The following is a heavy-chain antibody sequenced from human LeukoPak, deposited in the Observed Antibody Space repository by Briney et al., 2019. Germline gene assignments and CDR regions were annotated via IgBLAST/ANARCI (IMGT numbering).Heavy chain of an antibody. Sequence: PGGSLRLSCAASGFTFNIYAMSWVRQAPGKGLAWVSGLNEDGGYTYYADSVKGRFTISRDNSENTLYLQMDSLRAEDTAIYYCAKNGRYSGYDFAESWGQGTLVTVSS. V-gene: IGHV3-23*01. CDR3: AKNGRYSGYDFAES. D-gene: IGHD5-12*01. J-gene: IGHJ4*02. CDR1: GFTFNIYA. CDR2: LNEDGGYT.